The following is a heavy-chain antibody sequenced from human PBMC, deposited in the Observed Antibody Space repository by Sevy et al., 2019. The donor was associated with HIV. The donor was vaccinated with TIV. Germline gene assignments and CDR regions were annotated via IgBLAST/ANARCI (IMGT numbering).Heavy chain of an antibody. CDR2: ISSGSSYI. Sequence: GGSLRLSCAASQFTFRDYTMNWVRQTPGKGLEWISYISSGSSYIRYADSVKVRFTISRDNAENSLYLQMNRLRAEDTGVSFCARDRDYYGSGTYDYWGQGTLVTVSS. D-gene: IGHD3-10*01. CDR1: QFTFRDYT. CDR3: ARDRDYYGSGTYDY. V-gene: IGHV3-21*06. J-gene: IGHJ4*02.